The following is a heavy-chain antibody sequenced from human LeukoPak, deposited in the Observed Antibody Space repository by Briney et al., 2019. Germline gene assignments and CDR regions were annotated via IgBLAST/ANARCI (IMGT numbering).Heavy chain of an antibody. J-gene: IGHJ4*02. CDR1: GGSISSGSYY. V-gene: IGHV4-61*02. CDR3: ARDQGGSYDSYSDY. CDR2: IYTSGST. Sequence: PSETLSLTCTVSGGSISSGSYYWSWIRQPAGKGLEWIGRIYTSGSTNYNPSLKSRVTISVDTSKNQFSLKLSSVTAADTAVYYCARDQGGSYDSYSDYWGQGTLVTVSS. D-gene: IGHD1-26*01.